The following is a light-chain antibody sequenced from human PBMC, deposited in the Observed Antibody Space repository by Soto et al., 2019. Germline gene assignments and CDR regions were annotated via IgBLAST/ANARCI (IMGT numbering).Light chain of an antibody. CDR1: SSNIGAGYD. CDR2: GHS. CDR3: QSYDSSLSGGV. Sequence: QSLLTQPPSVSGAPGQRVTISCTGSSSNIGAGYDVHWYQQLPGTAPKLLIYGHSNRPSGVPDRFSVSKSGTSASLAITGLQAEDEADYYCQSYDSSLSGGVFGGGTKLTVL. J-gene: IGLJ3*02. V-gene: IGLV1-40*01.